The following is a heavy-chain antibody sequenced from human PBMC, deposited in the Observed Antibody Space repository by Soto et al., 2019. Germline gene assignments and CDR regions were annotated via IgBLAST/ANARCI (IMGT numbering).Heavy chain of an antibody. V-gene: IGHV1-58*01. CDR3: AADAIFGVVTSPYYYYGMDV. J-gene: IGHJ6*02. Sequence: VASVKVSCKAPGFTFTSSAVQWVRQARGQRLEWIGWIVVGSGNTNYAQKFQERVTITRDMSTSTAYMELSSLRSEDTAVYYCAADAIFGVVTSPYYYYGMDVWGQGTTVTVSS. D-gene: IGHD3-3*01. CDR1: GFTFTSSA. CDR2: IVVGSGNT.